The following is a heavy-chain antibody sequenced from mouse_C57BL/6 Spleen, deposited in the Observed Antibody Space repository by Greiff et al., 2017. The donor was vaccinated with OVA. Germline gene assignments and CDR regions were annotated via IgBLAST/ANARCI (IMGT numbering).Heavy chain of an antibody. Sequence: VKLQQPGAELVMPGASVKLSCKASGYTFTSYWMHWVKQRPGQGLEWIGEIDPSDSYTNYNQKFKGKSTLTVDKSSSTAYMQLSSLTSEDSAVYYCARSTLLRYAMDYWGQGTSVTVSS. V-gene: IGHV1-69*01. CDR3: ARSTLLRYAMDY. J-gene: IGHJ4*01. CDR1: GYTFTSYW. CDR2: IDPSDSYT. D-gene: IGHD1-2*01.